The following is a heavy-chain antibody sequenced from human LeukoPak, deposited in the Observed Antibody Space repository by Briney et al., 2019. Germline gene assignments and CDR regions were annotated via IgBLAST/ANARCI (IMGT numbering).Heavy chain of an antibody. CDR3: ARGKLGYCSGGSCGGLD. CDR1: EFTFGDYW. Sequence: SGGSLRLSCAASEFTFGDYWMHWVRQVPGKGLVWVSHINTDGSSPTYGDSAKGRFTVSRDNAKNTLFLQMNSLRAGDTAVYYCARGKLGYCSGGSCGGLDWGQGTLVTVSS. D-gene: IGHD2-15*01. J-gene: IGHJ4*02. CDR2: INTDGSSP. V-gene: IGHV3-74*01.